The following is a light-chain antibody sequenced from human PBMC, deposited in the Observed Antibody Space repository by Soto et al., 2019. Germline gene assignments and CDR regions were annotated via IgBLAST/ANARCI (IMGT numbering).Light chain of an antibody. J-gene: IGKJ1*01. CDR2: DAS. V-gene: IGKV3-15*01. Sequence: EIVMTQSPATLSVSPGERATLSCRASQSVSSNLAWYQHKPGQAPRLLIYDASIRATGIPASFSGSGSGTDFTLTISSLQSEDFEVYYCQQYNDWPWTFGQGTKVEIK. CDR1: QSVSSN. CDR3: QQYNDWPWT.